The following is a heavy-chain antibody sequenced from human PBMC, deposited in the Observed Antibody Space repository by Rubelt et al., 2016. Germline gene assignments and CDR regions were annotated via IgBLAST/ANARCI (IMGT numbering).Heavy chain of an antibody. CDR3: ASPMYCSGGRCYLGFDY. CDR2: IYYSGRT. V-gene: IGHV4-39*01. D-gene: IGHD2-15*01. J-gene: IGHJ4*02. Sequence: QMQLQESGPGLVKPPETLSLTCTVSGGSISSSSYYWGWIRQPPGKGLEWIGSIYYSGRTYYNPSLKSRVTISVDTSKNQFSLKRSSGTAAETAVYYCASPMYCSGGRCYLGFDYWGQGTLVTVSS. CDR1: GGSISSSSYY.